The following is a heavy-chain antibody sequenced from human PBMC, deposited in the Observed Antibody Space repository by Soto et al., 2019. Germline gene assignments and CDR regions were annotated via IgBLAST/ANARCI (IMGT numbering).Heavy chain of an antibody. D-gene: IGHD4-17*01. CDR1: GDSVSSNRGA. J-gene: IGHJ6*02. V-gene: IGHV6-1*01. Sequence: SQSLSLTCCISGDSVSSNRGACTFIIQSPSRGLEWLGRTYYRSKWYNEYGLSVKSRITINADTCKNQFSLQLNSVTPEDAAVYYCARWDHDYGYLDVWGLGTTVTVSS. CDR2: TYYRSKWYN. CDR3: ARWDHDYGYLDV.